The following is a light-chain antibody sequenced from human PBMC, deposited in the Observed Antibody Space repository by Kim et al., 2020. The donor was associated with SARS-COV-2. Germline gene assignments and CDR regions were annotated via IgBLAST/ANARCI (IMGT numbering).Light chain of an antibody. CDR2: ANN. Sequence: QSVTISCSGRTSNVGKTFVYWYQQLPGTAPRLIIYANNQRPSGVPDRFSGSKSGTSASLAISELRSEDEANYYCAAWDDTLSARVFGGGTQLTVL. V-gene: IGLV1-47*02. CDR3: AAWDDTLSARV. CDR1: TSNVGKTF. J-gene: IGLJ3*02.